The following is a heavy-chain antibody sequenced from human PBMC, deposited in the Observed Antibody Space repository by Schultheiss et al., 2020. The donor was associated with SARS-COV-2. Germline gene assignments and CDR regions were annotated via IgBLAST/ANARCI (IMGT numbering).Heavy chain of an antibody. CDR3: AILWFGEMPFDY. J-gene: IGHJ4*02. Sequence: SCAVYGGSFSGYYWSWIRQPPGKGLEWIGEINHSGSTNYNPSLKSRVTISVDTSKNQFSLKLSSVTAADTAVYYCAILWFGEMPFDYWGQGTLVTVSS. CDR2: INHSGST. D-gene: IGHD3-10*01. CDR1: GGSFSGYY. V-gene: IGHV4-34*01.